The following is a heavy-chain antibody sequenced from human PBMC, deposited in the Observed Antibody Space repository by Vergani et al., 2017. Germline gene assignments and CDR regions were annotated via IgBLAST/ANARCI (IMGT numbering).Heavy chain of an antibody. D-gene: IGHD6-19*01. J-gene: IGHJ4*02. CDR3: ARGGSGWSRPIDY. Sequence: QVQLVESGGGVVQPGRSLRLSCAASGFTFSSYAMHWVRQAPGKGLEWVAVISYDGSNKYYADSVKGRFTISRDNSKNTLYLQMNSLRSEDTAVYYCARGGSGWSRPIDYWGQGTLVTVSS. CDR1: GFTFSSYA. CDR2: ISYDGSNK. V-gene: IGHV3-30-3*01.